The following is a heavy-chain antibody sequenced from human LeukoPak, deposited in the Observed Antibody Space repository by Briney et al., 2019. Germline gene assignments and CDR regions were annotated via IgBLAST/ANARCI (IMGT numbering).Heavy chain of an antibody. V-gene: IGHV4-34*01. J-gene: IGHJ5*02. D-gene: IGHD3-3*01. CDR2: INHSGST. CDR3: ARGPRITVFGVVITNNWFDP. CDR1: GGSFSGYY. Sequence: SETLSLTCAVYGGSFSGYYWSWIRQPPGKELEWIGEINHSGSTNYNPSLKSRVTISVDTSKNQFSLKLSSVTAADTAVYYCARGPRITVFGVVITNNWFDPWGQGTLVTVSS.